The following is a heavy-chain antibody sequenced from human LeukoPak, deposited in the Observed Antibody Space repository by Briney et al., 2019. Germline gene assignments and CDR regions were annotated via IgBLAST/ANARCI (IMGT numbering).Heavy chain of an antibody. CDR3: AREGLGYCSGGSCSDAYYYGMDV. V-gene: IGHV1-2*02. D-gene: IGHD2-15*01. J-gene: IGHJ6*02. Sequence: ASVKVSCKASGYTFTGYYMHWARQAPGQGLEWMGWINPNSGGTNYAQKFQGRVTMTRDTSISTAYMELSRLRSDDTAVYYCAREGLGYCSGGSCSDAYYYGMDVWGQGTTVTVSS. CDR2: INPNSGGT. CDR1: GYTFTGYY.